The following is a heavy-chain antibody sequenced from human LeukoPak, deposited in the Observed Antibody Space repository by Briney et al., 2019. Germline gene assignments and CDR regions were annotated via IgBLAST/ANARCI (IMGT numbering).Heavy chain of an antibody. J-gene: IGHJ4*02. Sequence: GASVKVSCKASGYTFTSYGISWVRRAPGQGLEWMGWISAYNGNTNYAQKLQGRVTMTTDTSTSTAYMELRSLRSDDTAVYYCARRGIAAAGTPGGYFDYWGQGTLVTVSS. D-gene: IGHD6-13*01. CDR3: ARRGIAAAGTPGGYFDY. CDR2: ISAYNGNT. CDR1: GYTFTSYG. V-gene: IGHV1-18*01.